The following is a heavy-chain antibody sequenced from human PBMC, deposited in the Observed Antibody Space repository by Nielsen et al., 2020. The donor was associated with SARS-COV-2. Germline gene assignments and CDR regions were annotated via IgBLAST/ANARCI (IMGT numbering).Heavy chain of an antibody. J-gene: IGHJ5*02. Sequence: SETLSLTCIVSGGSISTGSHYWSWIRQPPGKGLDWIGYIFYRGNTNYNPSLKSRVTISVDTSKNQFSLKLNSVTAADTAVYYCARRGPLPNWFDPWGQGTLVTVSS. V-gene: IGHV4-61*01. CDR2: IFYRGNT. CDR3: ARRGPLPNWFDP. CDR1: GGSISTGSHY.